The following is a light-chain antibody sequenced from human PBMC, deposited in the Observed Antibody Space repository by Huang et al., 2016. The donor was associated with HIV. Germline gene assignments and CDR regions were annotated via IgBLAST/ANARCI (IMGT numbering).Light chain of an antibody. CDR3: QQSFSVPRT. CDR1: QNITKS. J-gene: IGKJ4*01. V-gene: IGKV1-39*01. CDR2: TAS. Sequence: DIQMAQSPPSLSASVGDRVTFTCRANQNITKSLNWYQQKPWKAPQRLIYTASTLESGGPSRFSGSGSGSRFTLNIVSRQPEDFSTYYCQQSFSVPRTFGRGT.